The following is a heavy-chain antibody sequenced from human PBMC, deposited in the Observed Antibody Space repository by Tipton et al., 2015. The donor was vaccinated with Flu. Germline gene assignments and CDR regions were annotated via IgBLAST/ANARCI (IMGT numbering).Heavy chain of an antibody. V-gene: IGHV4-59*01. Sequence: LRLSCTVSGGSISSYYWSWIRQPPGKGLEWIGYIYYSGSTNYNPSLKSRVTISVDTSKNQFSLKLSSVTAADTAVYYCVRGMAVAREAWWYFDLWGRDTLVTVSS. J-gene: IGHJ2*01. D-gene: IGHD6-19*01. CDR1: GGSISSYY. CDR2: IYYSGST. CDR3: VRGMAVAREAWWYFDL.